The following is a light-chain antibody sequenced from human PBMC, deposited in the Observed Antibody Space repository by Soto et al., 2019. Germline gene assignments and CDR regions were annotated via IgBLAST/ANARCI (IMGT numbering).Light chain of an antibody. J-gene: IGKJ2*01. CDR2: GAS. CDR1: QSVSSN. CDR3: QQYNNWPPPYT. V-gene: IGKV3-15*01. Sequence: EIVMTQSPATLSVSPGERATLSCRASQSVSSNLAWYQQKPGQAPRLLIYGASTRATGIPARFSGSGSGTEFTLTINNLQSEDFAVYYCQQYNNWPPPYTFGQGTKLEI.